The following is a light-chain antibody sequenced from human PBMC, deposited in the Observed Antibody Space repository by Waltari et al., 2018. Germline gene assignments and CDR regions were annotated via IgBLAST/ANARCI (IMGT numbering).Light chain of an antibody. Sequence: DIQLTQSPSFLSASVGDRVTITCRASKGISSNLAWYQHKPGQAPKLLIYGASTLQSGVPSRFGGGGSGTEFTLTISSLQPEDFATYYCQQLNSYLFGGGTKVEIK. J-gene: IGKJ4*01. CDR3: QQLNSYL. CDR2: GAS. V-gene: IGKV1-9*01. CDR1: KGISSN.